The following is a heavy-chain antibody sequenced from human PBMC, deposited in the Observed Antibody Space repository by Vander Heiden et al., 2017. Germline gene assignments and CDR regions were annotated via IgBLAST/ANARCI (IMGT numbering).Heavy chain of an antibody. Sequence: APLLESGGGLVQPGGSPRLSCPASAFTFSSTAMRCVREAPGKGVEWGSGISGSGGRTYDADSVKGRFTASRDNSKTTLYLQRSSLSAEDTAVYYSATRTIIAHSLDYWVQGTLVTVSS. CDR3: ATRTIIAHSLDY. V-gene: IGHV3-23*01. CDR1: AFTFSSTA. J-gene: IGHJ4*02. D-gene: IGHD3-9*01. CDR2: ISGSGGRT.